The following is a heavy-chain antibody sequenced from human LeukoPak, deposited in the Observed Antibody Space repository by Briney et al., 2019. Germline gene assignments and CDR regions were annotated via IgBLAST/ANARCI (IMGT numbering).Heavy chain of an antibody. Sequence: GGSLRLSCAASGFTFSSYSMNWVRQAPGKGLEWVSYISSSTSTIYYADSVKGRFTISRDNAKNSLYLQMNSLRAEDTALYYCARGDCSGGSCYLSLTTIDYWGQGTLVTVSS. CDR1: GFTFSSYS. D-gene: IGHD2-15*01. CDR3: ARGDCSGGSCYLSLTTIDY. V-gene: IGHV3-48*01. CDR2: ISSSTSTI. J-gene: IGHJ4*02.